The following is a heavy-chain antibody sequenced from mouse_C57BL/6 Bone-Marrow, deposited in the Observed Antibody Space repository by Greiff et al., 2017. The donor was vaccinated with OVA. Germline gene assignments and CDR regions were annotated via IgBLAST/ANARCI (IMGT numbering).Heavy chain of an antibody. Sequence: EVMLVESGGGLVKPGGSLKLSCAASGFTFSSYAMSWVRQTPEKRLEWVATISDGGSYTYYPDNVKGRFTISRDNAKNNLYLQMRHLKSEDTAMYYCASQPYYGNYGFAYWGQGTLVTVSA. CDR3: ASQPYYGNYGFAY. CDR1: GFTFSSYA. V-gene: IGHV5-4*03. J-gene: IGHJ3*01. CDR2: ISDGGSYT. D-gene: IGHD2-10*01.